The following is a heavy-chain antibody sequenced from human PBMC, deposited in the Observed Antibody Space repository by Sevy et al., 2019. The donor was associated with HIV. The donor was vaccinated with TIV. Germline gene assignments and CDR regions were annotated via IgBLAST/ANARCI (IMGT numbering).Heavy chain of an antibody. D-gene: IGHD3-22*01. V-gene: IGHV1-24*01. CDR3: ATTKDYYHSSGYPFDY. CDR2: FDPEDGDPEDGKI. J-gene: IGHJ4*02. CDR1: GYTLAKVS. Sequence: ASVKVSCKVSGYTLAKVSIHWVRQAPGKGLEWMTSFDPEDGDPEDGKIIYAQKFLGRVSLTEDTSTDTAYMELSSLRSDDTAVYYCATTKDYYHSSGYPFDYWGQGTLVTVSS.